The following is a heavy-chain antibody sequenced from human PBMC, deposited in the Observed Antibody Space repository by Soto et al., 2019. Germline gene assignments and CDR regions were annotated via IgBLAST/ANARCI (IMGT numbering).Heavy chain of an antibody. CDR1: GYDFTTYG. D-gene: IGHD1-26*01. Sequence: QVHLVQSGAEVKKPGASVKVSCKGSGYDFTTYGITWVRQAPGQGLEWMAWISAHNGNTDYAQKLQGRLTVTRDTYTSTAYMELRRLRSDGTAVYYGARGRYGDYWGQGDLVTVPS. CDR2: ISAHNGNT. CDR3: ARGRYGDY. V-gene: IGHV1-18*01. J-gene: IGHJ4*02.